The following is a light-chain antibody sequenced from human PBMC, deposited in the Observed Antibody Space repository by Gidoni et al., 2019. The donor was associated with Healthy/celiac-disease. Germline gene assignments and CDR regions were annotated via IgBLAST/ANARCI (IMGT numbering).Light chain of an antibody. V-gene: IGKV1-39*01. CDR2: AAS. Sequence: PMNQVPSSLSASVGDRVTITCRASQSISSYLNWYQQKPGKAPKLLIYAASSLQSGVPSRFSGSGSGTDFTLTISSLQPEDFATYYCQQSYSTPWTFGQGTKVEIK. CDR1: QSISSY. J-gene: IGKJ1*01. CDR3: QQSYSTPWT.